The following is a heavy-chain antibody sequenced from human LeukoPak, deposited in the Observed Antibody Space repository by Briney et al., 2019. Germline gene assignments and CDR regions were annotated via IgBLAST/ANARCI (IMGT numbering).Heavy chain of an antibody. CDR2: IWYDGNNK. CDR3: ARSTSSEYDIYHFDY. D-gene: IGHD3-9*01. CDR1: GFTFSSYG. Sequence: GGSLRLSCAASGFTFSSYGMHWVRQAPGKGLEWVAVIWYDGNNKYYADSVKGRFTISRDNSKNTLYLQMNSLRAEATAVYYCARSTSSEYDIYHFDYWGQGTLVTVSS. V-gene: IGHV3-33*01. J-gene: IGHJ4*02.